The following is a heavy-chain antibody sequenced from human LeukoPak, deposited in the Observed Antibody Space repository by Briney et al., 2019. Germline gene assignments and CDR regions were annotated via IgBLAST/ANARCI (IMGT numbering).Heavy chain of an antibody. CDR1: GGSISSNY. J-gene: IGHJ4*02. D-gene: IGHD4-17*01. V-gene: IGHV4-4*07. CDR2: IYTSGST. Sequence: SETLSLTCTVSGGSISSNYWIWIRQPAGKGLEWIGRIYTSGSTNYNPSLKSRVTMSVDTSKNQFSLKLSSVTAADTAVYYCATYTVTTSFLDYWGQGTLVTVSS. CDR3: ATYTVTTSFLDY.